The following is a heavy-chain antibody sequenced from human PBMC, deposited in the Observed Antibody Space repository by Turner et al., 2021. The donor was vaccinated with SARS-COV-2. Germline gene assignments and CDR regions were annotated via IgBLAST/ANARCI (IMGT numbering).Heavy chain of an antibody. J-gene: IGHJ2*01. Sequence: QRHLQWSGPGLVKPSATLSLTCTVSGGSISSSSYYWGWIRQPPGKGLEWIGSTYYSGSTYYNPSLKSRDTISVDTYKNQFSLKQSSVTAAETAVYYCARRGRLLGDWDFDLWGRGTLVTVSS. V-gene: IGHV4-39*01. CDR1: GGSISSSSYY. CDR3: ARRGRLLGDWDFDL. CDR2: TYYSGST. D-gene: IGHD3-22*01.